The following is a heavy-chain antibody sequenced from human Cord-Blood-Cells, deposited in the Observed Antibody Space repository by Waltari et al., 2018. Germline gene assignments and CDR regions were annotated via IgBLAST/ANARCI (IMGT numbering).Heavy chain of an antibody. CDR3: ARGGGYCSSTSCYAFDI. Sequence: QVQLQESGPGLVKPSETLSLTCTVSGGSISSYYWSWIRQPPGKGLEWIGYIYYSGSTNSNPSLKSRVTISVDTSKNQFSLKLRSVTAADTAVYYCARGGGYCSSTSCYAFDIWGQGTMVTVSS. CDR2: IYYSGST. D-gene: IGHD2-2*01. CDR1: GGSISSYY. V-gene: IGHV4-59*01. J-gene: IGHJ3*02.